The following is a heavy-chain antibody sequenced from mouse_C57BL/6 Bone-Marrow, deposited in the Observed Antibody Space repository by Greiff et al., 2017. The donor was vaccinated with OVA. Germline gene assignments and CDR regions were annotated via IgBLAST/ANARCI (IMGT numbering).Heavy chain of an antibody. Sequence: EVQRVESGGGLVQPGGSLKLSCAASGFTFSDYYMYWVRQTPEKRLEWVAYISNGGGSTYYPDTVKGRFTISRDNAKNTLYLQMSRLKPEDTAMYYCARPPFITTVVAKYWYFDVWGTGTTVTVSS. CDR3: ARPPFITTVVAKYWYFDV. D-gene: IGHD1-1*01. CDR1: GFTFSDYY. CDR2: ISNGGGST. J-gene: IGHJ1*03. V-gene: IGHV5-12*01.